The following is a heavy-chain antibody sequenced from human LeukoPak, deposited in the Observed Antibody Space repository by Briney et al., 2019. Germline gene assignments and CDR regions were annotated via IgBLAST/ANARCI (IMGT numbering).Heavy chain of an antibody. J-gene: IGHJ4*02. CDR2: ISGIGDST. CDR1: GFTFSSSA. CDR3: AKDRVPYSSGWVFDY. V-gene: IGHV3-23*01. D-gene: IGHD6-19*01. Sequence: GGSLRLSCAASGFTFSSSAMSWVRQAPGKGLEWVSAISGIGDSTYYADSVKGRFTISRDNSKNTLYLQMNGLRAEDTAVYYCAKDRVPYSSGWVFDYWGQGTLVTVSS.